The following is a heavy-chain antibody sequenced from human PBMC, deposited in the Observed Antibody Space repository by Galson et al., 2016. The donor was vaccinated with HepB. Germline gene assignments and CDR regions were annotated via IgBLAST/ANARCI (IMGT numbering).Heavy chain of an antibody. J-gene: IGHJ6*02. CDR3: AKDEGFYNGMDF. D-gene: IGHD2-2*02. V-gene: IGHV4-59*01. Sequence: NPSLKDRVTISLDRSKNQFSLRLNSVIAADTAVYYCAKDEGFYNGMDFWGQGTTVTVSS.